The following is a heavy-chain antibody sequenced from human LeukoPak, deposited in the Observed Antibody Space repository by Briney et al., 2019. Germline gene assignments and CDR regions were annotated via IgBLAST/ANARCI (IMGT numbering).Heavy chain of an antibody. CDR3: ARGATYEGYYFDH. J-gene: IGHJ4*02. Sequence: GGSLRLSCVASGFXFSRYEVNWVRQAPGKGLEWVSYITNSGTSIFYADSVKGRFTISRDNAKNSLSLQMNFLRAEDTAVYYCARGATYEGYYFDHWGQGTLVTVSS. V-gene: IGHV3-48*03. D-gene: IGHD5-12*01. CDR2: ITNSGTSI. CDR1: GFXFSRYE.